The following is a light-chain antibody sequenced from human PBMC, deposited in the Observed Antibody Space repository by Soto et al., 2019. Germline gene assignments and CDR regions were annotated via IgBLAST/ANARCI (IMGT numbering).Light chain of an antibody. CDR2: ASS. J-gene: IGKJ5*01. Sequence: IVLTQSPGTLSLSPGEISTLSFMSSQSVSNNYLAWYQQKPGQAPRLLIYASSNRATGIPDRFSGSASGTDFTLTINRLEPEDFAVYYCQLYGISPHFGQGTRLE. CDR1: QSVSNNY. CDR3: QLYGISPH. V-gene: IGKV3-20*01.